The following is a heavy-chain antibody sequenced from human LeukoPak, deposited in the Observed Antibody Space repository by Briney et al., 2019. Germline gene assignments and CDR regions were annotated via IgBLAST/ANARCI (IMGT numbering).Heavy chain of an antibody. Sequence: SESLSLTCAANGGSFSGYYWSWIRQPPGKGLEWIGEINHSGSTNYNPSLKSRVTISVDTSKNQFSLKLSSVTAADTAVYYCARGVTIFGVVIYYFDYWGQGTLVTVPS. J-gene: IGHJ4*02. CDR2: INHSGST. CDR3: ARGVTIFGVVIYYFDY. CDR1: GGSFSGYY. V-gene: IGHV4-34*01. D-gene: IGHD3-3*01.